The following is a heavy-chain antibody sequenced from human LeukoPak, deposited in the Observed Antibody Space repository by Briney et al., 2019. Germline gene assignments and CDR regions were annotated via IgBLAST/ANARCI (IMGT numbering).Heavy chain of an antibody. CDR3: AKDGGYCSSTSCQYYYYYMDV. Sequence: GGSLRLSCAASGFTFSSYGMHWVRQAPGKGLEWVAFIRYDGSNKYYADSVKGRFTISRDNSKNTLYLQMNSLRAEDTAVYYCAKDGGYCSSTSCQYYYYYMDVWGKGTTVTISS. V-gene: IGHV3-30*02. CDR2: IRYDGSNK. D-gene: IGHD2-2*01. J-gene: IGHJ6*03. CDR1: GFTFSSYG.